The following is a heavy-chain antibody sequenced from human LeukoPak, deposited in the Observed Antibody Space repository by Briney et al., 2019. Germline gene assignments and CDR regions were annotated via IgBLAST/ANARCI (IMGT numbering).Heavy chain of an antibody. D-gene: IGHD3-10*01. V-gene: IGHV4-59*01. CDR3: ARDPGHQGYYYGSGSYYTDNWFDP. Sequence: PSETLSLTCTVSGCSISSYYWSWIRQPPGKGLEGIGYIYYNGSTNYNPSLKSRVTISVDTSKNQFDLKLSSVNAADTAVYYCARDPGHQGYYYGSGSYYTDNWFDPWGQGTLVTVSP. CDR1: GCSISSYY. CDR2: IYYNGST. J-gene: IGHJ5*02.